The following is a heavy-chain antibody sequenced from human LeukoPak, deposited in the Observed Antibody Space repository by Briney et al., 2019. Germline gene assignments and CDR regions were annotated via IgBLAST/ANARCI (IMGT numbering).Heavy chain of an antibody. CDR2: INSDARST. D-gene: IGHD6-19*01. J-gene: IGHJ5*02. Sequence: GGSLRLSCAASGFTFSSYGMSWVRQAPGKGLVWVSRINSDARSTSYADSVKGRFTISRDNAKNTLYLQMNSLRAEDTAVYYCARGADTGYSSDSWGQGTLVTVSS. CDR1: GFTFSSYG. CDR3: ARGADTGYSSDS. V-gene: IGHV3-74*01.